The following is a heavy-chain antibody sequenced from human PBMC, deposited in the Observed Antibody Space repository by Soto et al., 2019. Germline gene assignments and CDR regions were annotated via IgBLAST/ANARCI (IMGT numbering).Heavy chain of an antibody. CDR1: GFSLSTSGVG. J-gene: IGHJ4*02. D-gene: IGHD3-10*01. CDR3: AHRSRNHIMGSGSYYIDY. Sequence: QITLKESGPTLVKPTQTLTLTCTFSGFSLSTSGVGVGWIRQPPGKALEWLALIYWDDDKRYSPSLKSRHTITKDTSKNQVVLTMTNMDPVDTATYYCAHRSRNHIMGSGSYYIDYWGQGTLVTVSS. CDR2: IYWDDDK. V-gene: IGHV2-5*02.